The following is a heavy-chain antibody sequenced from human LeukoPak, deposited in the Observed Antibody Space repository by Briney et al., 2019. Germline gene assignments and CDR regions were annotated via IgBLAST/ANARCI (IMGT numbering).Heavy chain of an antibody. D-gene: IGHD3-10*01. CDR2: ISWNSGSI. Sequence: GGSLRLSCAASGFTFDDYAMHWVRQAPGKGLEWVSGISWNSGSIGYADSVKGRFTISRDNAKNSLYLRMNSLRAEDTALYYCAKGGGSGSYYSHLDYWGRGTLVTVSS. J-gene: IGHJ4*02. V-gene: IGHV3-9*01. CDR3: AKGGGSGSYYSHLDY. CDR1: GFTFDDYA.